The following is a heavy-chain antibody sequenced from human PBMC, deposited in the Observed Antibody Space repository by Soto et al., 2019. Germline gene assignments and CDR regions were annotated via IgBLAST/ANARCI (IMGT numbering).Heavy chain of an antibody. D-gene: IGHD6-13*01. CDR1: GGSISSTSYY. V-gene: IGHV4-39*01. J-gene: IGHJ4*02. Sequence: SETLSLTCTVSGGSISSTSYYWGWIRQPPGKGLEWIGSIYYSGSTYYNPSLKSRVTISVDTSKNQFSLKLGSVTAADTAVYYCASRIATSGTRYFDYWGQGTLVTVSS. CDR3: ASRIATSGTRYFDY. CDR2: IYYSGST.